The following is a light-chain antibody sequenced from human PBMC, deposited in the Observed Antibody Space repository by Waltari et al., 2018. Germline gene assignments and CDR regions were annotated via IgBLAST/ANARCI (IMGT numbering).Light chain of an antibody. J-gene: IGLJ1*01. V-gene: IGLV1-40*01. CDR2: VTN. Sequence: QPVLTQPPSVSGAPGQRVTISCPGSSSNLGANYDVHWYQQLPGTAPKLLIYVTNNRPSGVPPRFSGSKSGTSASLAITGLQAEDEADYYCQSYDSSLSAYVFGAGTKVTVL. CDR1: SSNLGANYD. CDR3: QSYDSSLSAYV.